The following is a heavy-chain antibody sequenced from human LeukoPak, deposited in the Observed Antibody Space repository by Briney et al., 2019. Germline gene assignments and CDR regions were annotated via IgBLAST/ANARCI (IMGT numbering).Heavy chain of an antibody. CDR3: AKDYYDYAWGSYRSNDAFDI. Sequence: QAGGSLRLSCAASGFTFSSYAMSWVRQAPGKGLEWVSAISGSGGSTYYADSVKGRFTISRDNSKNSLYLQMNSLRAEDTAVYYCAKDYYDYAWGSYRSNDAFDIWGQGTMVTVSS. CDR1: GFTFSSYA. J-gene: IGHJ3*02. V-gene: IGHV3-23*01. D-gene: IGHD3-16*02. CDR2: ISGSGGST.